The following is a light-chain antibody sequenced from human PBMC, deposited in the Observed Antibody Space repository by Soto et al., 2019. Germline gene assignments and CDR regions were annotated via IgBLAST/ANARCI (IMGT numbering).Light chain of an antibody. CDR3: AAWDDSLNVVL. Sequence: QPVLTQPPSVSEAPRQRVSISCSGNTSNVGNNAVNWYQQLPGKTPKLLIYFDDLVPSGVSDRFSGSKSGTSASLAISGLQSDDEADYYCAAWDDSLNVVLFGGGTQLTVL. CDR1: TSNVGNNA. CDR2: FDD. V-gene: IGLV1-36*01. J-gene: IGLJ2*01.